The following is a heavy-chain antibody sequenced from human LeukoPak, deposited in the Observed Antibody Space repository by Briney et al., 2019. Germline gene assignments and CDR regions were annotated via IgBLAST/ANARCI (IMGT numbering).Heavy chain of an antibody. V-gene: IGHV1-18*01. J-gene: IGHJ4*02. D-gene: IGHD1-1*01. CDR1: GYTFTSYG. CDR2: TSAYKDHT. Sequence: GPSVKVSCKASGYTFTSYGIRWVRQPPRQGREWVGWTSAYKDHTKYAQKLQERVTMTTNTSTSTAYMELRSLRSDETAVYYCTREGGMRPFDYWGQGTLVTVSS. CDR3: TREGGMRPFDY.